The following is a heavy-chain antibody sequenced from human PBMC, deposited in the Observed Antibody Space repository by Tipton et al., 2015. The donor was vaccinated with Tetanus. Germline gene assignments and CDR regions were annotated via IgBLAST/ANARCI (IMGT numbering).Heavy chain of an antibody. J-gene: IGHJ3*02. D-gene: IGHD1-1*01. Sequence: TLSLTCTVSGGSISSGDYYWSWIRQPPGKGLEWIGYIYYSGSTYYNPCLKSRVTISVDTSKNQFSLKLSSVTAADTAVYYCATRDWKNAFDIWGQGTMVTVSS. V-gene: IGHV4-30-4*01. CDR1: GGSISSGDYY. CDR2: IYYSGST. CDR3: ATRDWKNAFDI.